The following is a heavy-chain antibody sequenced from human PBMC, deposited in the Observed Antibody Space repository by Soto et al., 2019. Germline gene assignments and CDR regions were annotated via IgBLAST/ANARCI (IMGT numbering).Heavy chain of an antibody. CDR1: GYTFTGYY. CDR2: INPNSGGT. D-gene: IGHD3-3*01. CDR3: ARGVTIFGGVTPHFDY. V-gene: IGHV1-2*02. Sequence: GASVKVSCKASGYTFTGYYMHWVRQAPGQGLEWMGWINPNSGGTNYAQKFQGRVTMTRDTSISTAYMELSRLRSDDTAVYYCARGVTIFGGVTPHFDYWGQGTLVTVSS. J-gene: IGHJ4*02.